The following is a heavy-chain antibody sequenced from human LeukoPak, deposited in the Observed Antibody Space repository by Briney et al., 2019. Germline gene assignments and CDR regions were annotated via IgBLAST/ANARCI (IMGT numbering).Heavy chain of an antibody. J-gene: IGHJ4*02. CDR3: ARGSTLYAHDY. V-gene: IGHV1-46*01. CDR1: GYTFTSYY. Sequence: GASVKVSCKASGYTFTSYYMHWVRQAPGQGLEWMEIINPSGGSTSYAQKFQGRVTVTRDTSTSTVYMELSSLRPEDTAVYYCARGSTLYAHDYWGQGTLVTVSS. D-gene: IGHD2-8*01. CDR2: INPSGGST.